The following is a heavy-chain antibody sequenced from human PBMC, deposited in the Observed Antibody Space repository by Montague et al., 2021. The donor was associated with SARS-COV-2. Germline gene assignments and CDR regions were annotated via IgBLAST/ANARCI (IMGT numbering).Heavy chain of an antibody. Sequence: SETLSLTCTVSGGSISSSSYYWGWIRQPTGKGLEWIRSIYYSGSTYYNPPLKSRVTISVDTSKNQFSLKLSSVTAADTAVYYCARVGRQQLVRLSGMDVWGQGTTVTVSS. CDR1: GGSISSSSYY. CDR3: ARVGRQQLVRLSGMDV. J-gene: IGHJ6*02. D-gene: IGHD6-13*01. V-gene: IGHV4-39*07. CDR2: IYYSGST.